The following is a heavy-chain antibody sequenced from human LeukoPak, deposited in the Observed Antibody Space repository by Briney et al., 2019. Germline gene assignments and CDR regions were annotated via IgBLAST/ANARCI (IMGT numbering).Heavy chain of an antibody. CDR2: ISYDGSNK. Sequence: PGRSLRLSCAASGFTFSSYAMHWVRQAPGKELEWVAVISYDGSNKYYADSVKGRFTISRDNSKNTLYLQMNSLRAEDTAVYYCARTEDYYDSSGYRPYYYGMDVWGQGTTVTVSS. CDR3: ARTEDYYDSSGYRPYYYGMDV. V-gene: IGHV3-30*04. D-gene: IGHD3-22*01. J-gene: IGHJ6*02. CDR1: GFTFSSYA.